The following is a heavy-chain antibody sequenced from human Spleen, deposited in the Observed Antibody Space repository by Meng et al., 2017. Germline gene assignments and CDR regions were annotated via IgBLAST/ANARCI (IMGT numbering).Heavy chain of an antibody. Sequence: GESLKISCAASGFTFSNYGMNWVRQAPGKGLEWVSSITGSSNYIYYADSVKGRFTISRDNAKNSLHLQTNSLRAEDAAVYYCARDYYDSSAYSNYYYYGMDVWGQGTTVTVSS. CDR1: GFTFSNYG. V-gene: IGHV3-21*01. D-gene: IGHD3-22*01. CDR2: ITGSSNYI. J-gene: IGHJ6*02. CDR3: ARDYYDSSAYSNYYYYGMDV.